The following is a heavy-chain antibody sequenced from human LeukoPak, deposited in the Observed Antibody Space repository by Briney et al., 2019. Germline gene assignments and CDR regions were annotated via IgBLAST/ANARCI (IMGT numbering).Heavy chain of an antibody. V-gene: IGHV3-21*01. D-gene: IGHD4-17*01. J-gene: IGHJ4*02. CDR2: ISSSSGYI. CDR3: ARDDYGDYAGFDY. CDR1: GFTFSSYS. Sequence: GGSLRLSCAASGFTFSSYSMNWVRQAPGKGLEWVSSISSSSGYIYYADSVKGRFTISRGNAKNSLYLQMNSLRAEDTAVYYCARDDYGDYAGFDYWGQGTLVTVSS.